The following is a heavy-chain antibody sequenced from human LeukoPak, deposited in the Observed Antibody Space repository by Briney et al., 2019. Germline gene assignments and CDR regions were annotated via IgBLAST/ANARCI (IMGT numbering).Heavy chain of an antibody. CDR3: AKDGLGGGWYDSIDF. Sequence: GGPLRLSCAASGFTFNNYAMSWVRQAPGKGLEWVSAISASASYTYYSDSVKGRFTISRDNSKNTLYLQLNSLSAEDTAVYYCAKDGLGGGWYDSIDFWGQGTLVTVSS. D-gene: IGHD6-19*01. V-gene: IGHV3-23*01. CDR2: ISASASYT. CDR1: GFTFNNYA. J-gene: IGHJ4*02.